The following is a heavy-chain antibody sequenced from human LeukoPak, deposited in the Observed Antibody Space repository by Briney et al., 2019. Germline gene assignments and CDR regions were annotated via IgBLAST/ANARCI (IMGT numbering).Heavy chain of an antibody. CDR3: ARADLRGYSLDY. V-gene: IGHV3-13*01. J-gene: IGHJ4*02. D-gene: IGHD5-18*01. Sequence: GGSLRLSCAASGFTFSSYDMHWVRQTTGRGLEWVSGIGTAGDTYSPGSAKGRFTISRENAKNSLYLQMNSLRAGDTAVYYCARADLRGYSLDYWGQGILVTVSS. CDR2: IGTAGDT. CDR1: GFTFSSYD.